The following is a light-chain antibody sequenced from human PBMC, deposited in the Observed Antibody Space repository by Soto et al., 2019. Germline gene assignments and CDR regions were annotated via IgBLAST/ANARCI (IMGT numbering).Light chain of an antibody. CDR3: AAWDGSLNGYV. V-gene: IGLV1-44*01. J-gene: IGLJ1*01. CDR1: SSNIGSYA. CDR2: SNN. Sequence: QSVLTQPPSASGTPGQRATISCSGSSSNIGSYAVNWYHQLPGTAPKLLIHSNNQRPSGVPDRFSGPKSGTSASLAITGLQSEDEADYYCAAWDGSLNGYVFGTGTKVTVL.